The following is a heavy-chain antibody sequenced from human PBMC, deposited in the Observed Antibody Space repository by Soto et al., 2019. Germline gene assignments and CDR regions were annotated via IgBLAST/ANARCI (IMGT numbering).Heavy chain of an antibody. V-gene: IGHV4-31*03. Sequence: SETLSLTCTVSGGSISSGGYYWSWIRQHPGKGLEWIGYIYYSGSTYYNPSLKSRVTISVDTSKNQFSLKLSSVTAADTAVYYCARDARSRDYYYYGMDVWGQGTTVTVSS. D-gene: IGHD2-2*01. CDR1: GGSISSGGYY. CDR3: ARDARSRDYYYYGMDV. J-gene: IGHJ6*02. CDR2: IYYSGST.